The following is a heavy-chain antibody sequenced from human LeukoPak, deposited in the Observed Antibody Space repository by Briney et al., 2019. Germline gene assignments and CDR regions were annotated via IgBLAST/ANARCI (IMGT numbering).Heavy chain of an antibody. D-gene: IGHD4-17*01. CDR1: GFTFISYG. CDR2: ISSNGSDK. J-gene: IGHJ4*02. Sequence: GRSLRLSCVASGFTFISYGTDSVRQAPAKGLEWVAVISSNGSDKYYADSFKVRVTISRDNSKNTLYMQMNRLRADDTAVYYCAKVGHYGDYALDYWGWGTLVTVSS. CDR3: AKVGHYGDYALDY. V-gene: IGHV3-30*18.